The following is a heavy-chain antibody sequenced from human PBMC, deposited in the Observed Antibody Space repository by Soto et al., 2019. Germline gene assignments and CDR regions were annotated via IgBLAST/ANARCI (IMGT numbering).Heavy chain of an antibody. Sequence: GASVKVSCKASGYTFTGYYMHWVRQAPGQGLEWMGWINPNSGGTNYAQKFQGRVTMTRDTSISTAYMELSRLRSDDTAVYYCAREGYCSSTSCYEDYYYYGMDVWGQGTTVTVSS. D-gene: IGHD2-2*01. J-gene: IGHJ6*02. V-gene: IGHV1-2*02. CDR3: AREGYCSSTSCYEDYYYYGMDV. CDR1: GYTFTGYY. CDR2: INPNSGGT.